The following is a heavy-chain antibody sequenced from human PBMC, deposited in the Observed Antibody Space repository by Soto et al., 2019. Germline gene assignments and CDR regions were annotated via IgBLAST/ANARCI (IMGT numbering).Heavy chain of an antibody. V-gene: IGHV3-23*01. CDR2: ISGSGGST. J-gene: IGHJ4*02. D-gene: IGHD4-17*01. CDR1: GFTFSSYA. CDR3: AKGPNSTVVLPFDY. Sequence: GGSLRLSCAASGFTFSSYAMSWVRQAPGKGLEWASAISGSGGSTYYADSVKGRFTISRDNSKNTLYLQMNSLRAEDTAVYYCAKGPNSTVVLPFDYWGQGTLVTVSS.